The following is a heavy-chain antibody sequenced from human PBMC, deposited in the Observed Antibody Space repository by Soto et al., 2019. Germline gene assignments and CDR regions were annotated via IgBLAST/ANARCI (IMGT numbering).Heavy chain of an antibody. D-gene: IGHD2-2*01. CDR1: GGSISSYY. J-gene: IGHJ6*02. CDR2: IYYSGST. Sequence: SETLSLTCTVSGGSISSYYWSWIRQPPGKGLEWIGYIYYSGSTHYNPSLKSRVTISVDTSKNQFSLKLSSVTAADTAVYYCARHAPYCSSTSHCAYGMDVWGQGTTVTVSS. V-gene: IGHV4-59*08. CDR3: ARHAPYCSSTSHCAYGMDV.